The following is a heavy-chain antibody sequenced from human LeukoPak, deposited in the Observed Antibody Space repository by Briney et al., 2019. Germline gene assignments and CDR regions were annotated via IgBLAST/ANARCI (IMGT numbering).Heavy chain of an antibody. CDR1: GFTFSKYW. CDR2: IKSKSDGGTT. CDR3: TTRSRAAGAAAEYYYGLDV. Sequence: PGGSLRLSCAVSGFTFSKYWMSWVRQAPGKGLKWVGRIKSKSDGGTTNYAAPVKGRFTISRDDSKNTLYLQMNSLKTEDTAVYYCTTRSRAAGAAAEYYYGLDVWGQGTTVTVSS. J-gene: IGHJ6*02. D-gene: IGHD6-13*01. V-gene: IGHV3-15*01.